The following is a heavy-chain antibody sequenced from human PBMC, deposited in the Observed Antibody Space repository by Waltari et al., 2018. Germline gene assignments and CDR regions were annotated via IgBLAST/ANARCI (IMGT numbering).Heavy chain of an antibody. CDR2: LSHNGRKI. CDR3: ASDDVDNNIWDH. D-gene: IGHD1-20*01. J-gene: IGHJ4*02. V-gene: IGHV3-30*04. Sequence: QAQLVESGGGVVQPGGSLRLSCAASGFTISYYSMHWVRQAPGKGLEWVAVLSHNGRKIYYSQSVRGRFIISRDNYLNTVSLEMNFLRPDDTAIYYCASDDVDNNIWDHWGQGTLVTISS. CDR1: GFTISYYS.